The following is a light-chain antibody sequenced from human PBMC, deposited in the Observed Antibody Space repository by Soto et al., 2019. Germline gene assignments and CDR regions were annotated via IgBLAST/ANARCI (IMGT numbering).Light chain of an antibody. V-gene: IGKV4-1*01. Sequence: DIVMTQSPDSLAVSLGERATINCKSSQSVLYSSNNKNYLAWYQQKPGQPPKLLIYWASTRESGVPDRFSGSGSGTDFPLTISSLQAEDVAVYYCQQYYRTPPVYTFGQGTKLEIK. J-gene: IGKJ2*01. CDR1: QSVLYSSNNKNY. CDR2: WAS. CDR3: QQYYRTPPVYT.